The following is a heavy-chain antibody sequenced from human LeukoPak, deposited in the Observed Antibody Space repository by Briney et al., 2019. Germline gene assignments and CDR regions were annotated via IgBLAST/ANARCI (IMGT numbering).Heavy chain of an antibody. CDR2: ISSSSSYI. V-gene: IGHV3-21*01. CDR1: GSTFSSYS. J-gene: IGHJ4*02. CDR3: ARGIAAADDY. D-gene: IGHD6-13*01. Sequence: KPGGSLRLSCAASGSTFSSYSMNWVRQAPGKGLEWVSSISSSSSYIYYADSVKGRFTISRDNAKNSLYLQMNSLRAEDTAVYYCARGIAAADDYWGQGTLVTVSS.